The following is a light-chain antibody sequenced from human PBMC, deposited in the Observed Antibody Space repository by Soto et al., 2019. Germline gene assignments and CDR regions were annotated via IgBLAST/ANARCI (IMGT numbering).Light chain of an antibody. CDR1: SSDVGGNNY. CDR2: EVT. V-gene: IGLV2-8*01. CDR3: SSYAASNNVI. J-gene: IGLJ2*01. Sequence: QSVLTQPTSASGSPGQSVAISCTGTSSDVGGNNYVSWYQQHPGKAPKLMVYEVTKRPSGVPDRFSGSKSGNTASLTVSGLQAEDEADYYCSSYAASNNVIFGGGTKVTVL.